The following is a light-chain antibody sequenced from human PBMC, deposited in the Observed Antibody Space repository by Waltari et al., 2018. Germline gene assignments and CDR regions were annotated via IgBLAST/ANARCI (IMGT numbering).Light chain of an antibody. Sequence: DIQMTQSPSSLSASVGARVTITCRASQSINSWLAWYQQKPGKAPKLLIYKASSLESGVPSRFSGSGSGTEFTLTISSLQPDDFATYFCQQYNNYPLGFGPGTKVDIK. CDR2: KAS. V-gene: IGKV1-5*03. CDR1: QSINSW. CDR3: QQYNNYPLG. J-gene: IGKJ3*01.